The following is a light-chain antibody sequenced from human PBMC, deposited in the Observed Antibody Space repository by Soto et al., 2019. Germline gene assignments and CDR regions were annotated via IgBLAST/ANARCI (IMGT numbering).Light chain of an antibody. J-gene: IGKJ2*01. Sequence: EIVLTQSPATLYLSPGERATLSCGASQSVSSSYLAWYQQKPGLAPRLLIYDASSRAAGIPDMFSGTGSGTDFTLTISRLEHEDFAVYYCQQYGSSPNTLGQGTNLEIK. CDR1: QSVSSSY. V-gene: IGKV3D-20*01. CDR2: DAS. CDR3: QQYGSSPNT.